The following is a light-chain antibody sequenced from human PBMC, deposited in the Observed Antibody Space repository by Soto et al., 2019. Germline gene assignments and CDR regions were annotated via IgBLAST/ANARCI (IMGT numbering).Light chain of an antibody. CDR1: QSVGTY. CDR2: DAS. Sequence: EIVLTQSPAALSLSPGEGATLSCRASQSVGTYFAWFQQKPGQPPRLLIYDASTRATGIPARFSGSGSGTDFTLTISSLEPEDFAVYYCKQRSNWPLTFGGGTKVDIK. J-gene: IGKJ4*01. CDR3: KQRSNWPLT. V-gene: IGKV3-11*01.